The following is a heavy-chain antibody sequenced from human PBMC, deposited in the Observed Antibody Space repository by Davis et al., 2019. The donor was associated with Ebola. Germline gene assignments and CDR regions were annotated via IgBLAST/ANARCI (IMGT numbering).Heavy chain of an antibody. CDR3: AKDTSNIWFDM. V-gene: IGHV3-23*01. CDR1: GFSASSYS. CDR2: LGTSADT. J-gene: IGHJ3*02. D-gene: IGHD2-2*01. Sequence: GSLRLSCAFSGFSASSYSMNWVRQAPGKGLEWVSTLGTSADTYYADSVKGRFTISRDNSKNTLYLQMNGLRVEDTAIYYCAKDTSNIWFDMWGQGTNVTVSS.